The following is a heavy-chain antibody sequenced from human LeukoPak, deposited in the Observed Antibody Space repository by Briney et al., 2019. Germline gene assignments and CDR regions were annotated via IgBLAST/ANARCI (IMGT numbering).Heavy chain of an antibody. V-gene: IGHV4-31*03. CDR2: IYYSGST. D-gene: IGHD3-16*02. CDR3: ARAVYDYIWGSYRFDY. CDR1: GGSISSGGYY. J-gene: IGHJ4*02. Sequence: PSETLSLTCTVSGGSISSGGYYWSWIRQHPGKGLEWIGFIYYSGSTYYNPSLKSRVTFSVDTSKNQFSLKLSSVKAADTAVYYCARAVYDYIWGSYRFDYWGQGTLVTVSS.